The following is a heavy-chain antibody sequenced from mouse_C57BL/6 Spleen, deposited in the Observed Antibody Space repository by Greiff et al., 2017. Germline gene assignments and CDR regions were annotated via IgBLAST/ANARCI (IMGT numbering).Heavy chain of an antibody. CDR3: ARVGRLRQGFAY. CDR2: IDPSDSYT. Sequence: VQLQQPGAELVMPGASVKLSCKASGYTFTSYWMHWVKQRPGQGLEWIGEIDPSDSYTNYNQKFKGKSTLTVDKSSSTAYMQLISLTSENSAVYDCARVGRLRQGFAYWGQGTLVTVSA. CDR1: GYTFTSYW. J-gene: IGHJ3*01. D-gene: IGHD2-4*01. V-gene: IGHV1-69*01.